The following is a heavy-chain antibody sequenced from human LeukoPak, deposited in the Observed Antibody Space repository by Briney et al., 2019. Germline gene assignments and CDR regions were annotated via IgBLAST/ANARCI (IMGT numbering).Heavy chain of an antibody. V-gene: IGHV3-30*18. J-gene: IGHJ4*02. CDR1: GFIFSNYG. D-gene: IGHD3-16*01. CDR3: VKDWVGGVTGPIGY. CDR2: VSYDGSNK. Sequence: GGSLRLSCAASGFIFSNYGMHWVRRAPGRGLEWGAVVSYDGSNKNYAHSVKGGFTISRDNSKNRLSLQMSIWRAEATAVHYVVKDWVGGVTGPIGYWGQGTLVTVSS.